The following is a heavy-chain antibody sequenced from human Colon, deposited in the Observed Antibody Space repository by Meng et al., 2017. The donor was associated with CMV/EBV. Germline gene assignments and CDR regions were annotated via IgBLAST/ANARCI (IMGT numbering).Heavy chain of an antibody. CDR3: ARSLTSGIVVVPAAPLDP. V-gene: IGHV1-18*01. CDR2: ISVYSGNT. CDR1: GYTFTNYG. D-gene: IGHD2-2*01. Sequence: ASVKVSCKTSGYTFTNYGISWVRQAPGQGLEWMGWISVYSGNTDYAQNLRDRVTMTTDTSTSTAYMELKRLRSDDTAIYYCARSLTSGIVVVPAAPLDPWGQGTLVTVSS. J-gene: IGHJ5*02.